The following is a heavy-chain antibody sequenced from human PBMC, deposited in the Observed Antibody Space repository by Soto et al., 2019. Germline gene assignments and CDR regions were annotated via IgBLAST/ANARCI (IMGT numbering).Heavy chain of an antibody. Sequence: PGESLKISCKTSGYTFSAFWIHWVRQVPGKGLEWLGKIDPSDPYTNYSPSFEGHITISTDNSITTAYLQWSSLRASDTALYFCARVYKNWFDSWAQGTMVTVSS. J-gene: IGHJ5*01. D-gene: IGHD1-1*01. CDR3: ARVYKNWFDS. V-gene: IGHV5-10-1*01. CDR2: IDPSDPYT. CDR1: GYTFSAFW.